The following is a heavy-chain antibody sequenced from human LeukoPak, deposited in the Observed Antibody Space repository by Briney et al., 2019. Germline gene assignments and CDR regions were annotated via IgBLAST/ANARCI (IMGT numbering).Heavy chain of an antibody. Sequence: GGSLRLSCAASGFTFSSYWMSWVRQAPGKGLEWVANIEQDGSEKYYVDSVKGRSTISRDNAKNSLYLQMNSLRAEDTAVYYCARDEGRYFDWLLAAGGMDVWGKGTTVTVSS. V-gene: IGHV3-7*03. CDR1: GFTFSSYW. CDR2: IEQDGSEK. D-gene: IGHD3-9*01. CDR3: ARDEGRYFDWLLAAGGMDV. J-gene: IGHJ6*04.